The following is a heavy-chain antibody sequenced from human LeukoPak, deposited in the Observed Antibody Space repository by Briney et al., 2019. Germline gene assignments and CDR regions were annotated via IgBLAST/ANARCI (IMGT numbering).Heavy chain of an antibody. CDR1: GGSISSYY. Sequence: SETLFLTCTVSGGSISSYYWTWIRQPAGKGLEWIGRLYTSGSTNYNPSLKSRVTMSVDTSKNQFSLKLSSATAADTAVYYCARTTGWLKFDPWGQGTLVTVSS. D-gene: IGHD5-18*01. V-gene: IGHV4-4*07. J-gene: IGHJ5*02. CDR3: ARTTGWLKFDP. CDR2: LYTSGST.